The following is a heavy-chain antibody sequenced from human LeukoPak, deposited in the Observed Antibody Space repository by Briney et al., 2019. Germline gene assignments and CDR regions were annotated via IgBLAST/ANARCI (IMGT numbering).Heavy chain of an antibody. CDR1: GFTFSSYA. CDR2: ISGSGGST. D-gene: IGHD6-19*01. J-gene: IGHJ5*02. CDR3: AKFSSGWYWFDP. V-gene: IGHV3-23*01. Sequence: QSGGSLRLSCAASGFTFSSYAMSWVRQAPGKGLEWVSAISGSGGSTYYADSVKGRFTISRDNSKNTLYLQMNSLRAEDTAVYYCAKFSSGWYWFDPWGQGTLVTVSS.